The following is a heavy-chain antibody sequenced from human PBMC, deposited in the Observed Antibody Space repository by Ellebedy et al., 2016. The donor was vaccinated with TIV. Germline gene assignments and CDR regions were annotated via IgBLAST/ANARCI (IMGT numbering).Heavy chain of an antibody. Sequence: AASVTVSCKASGYTFTKYDISWVRQAPGQGLEWMGWISGYNGKTNYAQKIQGRVTLTTDTSTNTAYMDLRSLTADDTAVNYCVRGGSSSGYDPWGQGTLVTVSS. J-gene: IGHJ5*02. CDR1: GYTFTKYD. V-gene: IGHV1-18*04. CDR2: ISGYNGKT. D-gene: IGHD6-6*01. CDR3: VRGGSSSGYDP.